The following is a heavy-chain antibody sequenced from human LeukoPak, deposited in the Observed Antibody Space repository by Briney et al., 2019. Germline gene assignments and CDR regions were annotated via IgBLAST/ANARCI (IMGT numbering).Heavy chain of an antibody. J-gene: IGHJ6*04. CDR2: INPNSSGT. CDR1: GYTFTGYY. Sequence: ASVKVSCKASGYTFTGYYMHWVRQAPGQGLEWMGWINPNSSGTNYAQKFQGWVTMTRDTSISTAYMELSRLRSDDTAVYYCARGEDTAMVRNYYGMDVWGKGTTVTVSS. V-gene: IGHV1-2*04. CDR3: ARGEDTAMVRNYYGMDV. D-gene: IGHD5-18*01.